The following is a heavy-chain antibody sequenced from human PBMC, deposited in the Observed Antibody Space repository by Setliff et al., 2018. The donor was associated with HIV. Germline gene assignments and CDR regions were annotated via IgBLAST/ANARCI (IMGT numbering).Heavy chain of an antibody. CDR2: LYNSEIT. D-gene: IGHD3-3*01. J-gene: IGHJ4*02. V-gene: IGHV4-39*07. Sequence: PSETLSLTCSVSGDSVSSTDCLWGWVRQPPGMGLQWIVTLYNSEITNYNPSFKNRVTMSVDKSKNQFSLRLTSVTAADTAVYYCARGANFWSGYDSWGQGTLVTVSS. CDR1: GDSVSSTDCL. CDR3: ARGANFWSGYDS.